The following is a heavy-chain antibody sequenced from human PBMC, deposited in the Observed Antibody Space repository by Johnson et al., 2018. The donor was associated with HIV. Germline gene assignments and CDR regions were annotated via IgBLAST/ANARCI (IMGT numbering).Heavy chain of an antibody. Sequence: VQLVESGGRVVRPGGSLRLSCAASGFTFEDYGMSWVREAPGKGLEWVAVIWYDGSNKYYADSVKGRFTISRDNSKNTLYLQMNSLRAEDTAVYYCARGPITIFGVVTTGDAFDIWGQGTMVTVSS. D-gene: IGHD3-3*01. CDR2: IWYDGSNK. V-gene: IGHV3-33*07. J-gene: IGHJ3*02. CDR1: GFTFEDYG. CDR3: ARGPITIFGVVTTGDAFDI.